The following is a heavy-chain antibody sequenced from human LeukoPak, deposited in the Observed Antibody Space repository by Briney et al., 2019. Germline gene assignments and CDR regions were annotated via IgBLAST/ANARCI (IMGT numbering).Heavy chain of an antibody. CDR3: ARAVSMGRGDY. CDR1: GFTFSSYA. D-gene: IGHD5-24*01. V-gene: IGHV3-23*01. J-gene: IGHJ4*02. Sequence: GGSLRLSCAASGFTFSSYAMSWVRQAPGKGLEWVSAISGSGGSTYYADSVKGRFTISRDNSKNSLYLQMNSLRAEDTAVYYCARAVSMGRGDYWGQGTLVTVSS. CDR2: ISGSGGST.